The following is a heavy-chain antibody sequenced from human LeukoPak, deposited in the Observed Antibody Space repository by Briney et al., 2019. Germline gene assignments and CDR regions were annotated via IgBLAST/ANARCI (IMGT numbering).Heavy chain of an antibody. CDR2: IYYSWST. V-gene: IGHV4-31*03. J-gene: IGHJ6*03. CDR3: ARVPFYYYYMDV. Sequence: SQTLSLTCTVSGGSISSGGYYWSWIRQHPGKGLEWIGYIYYSWSTYYNPSLKRRVTISVDTSKNQFSLKLSSVTAADTAVYYCARVPFYYYYMDVWGKGTTVTVSS. CDR1: GGSISSGGYY.